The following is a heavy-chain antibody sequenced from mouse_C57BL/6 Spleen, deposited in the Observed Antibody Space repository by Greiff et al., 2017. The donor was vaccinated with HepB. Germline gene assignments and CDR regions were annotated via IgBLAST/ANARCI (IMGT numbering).Heavy chain of an antibody. CDR2: IHPNSGST. CDR3: ARGFQDYYAMDY. J-gene: IGHJ4*01. CDR1: GYTFTSYW. V-gene: IGHV1-64*01. Sequence: QVQLQQPGAELVKPGASVKLSCKASGYTFTSYWMHWVKQRPGQGLEWIGMIHPNSGSTNYNEKFKSKATLTVDKSSGTAYMQLSSLTSEDSAVYYCARGFQDYYAMDYWGQGTSVTVTS.